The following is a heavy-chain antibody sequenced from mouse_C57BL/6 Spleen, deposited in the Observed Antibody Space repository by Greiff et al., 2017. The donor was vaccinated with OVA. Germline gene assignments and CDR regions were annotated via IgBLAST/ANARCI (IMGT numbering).Heavy chain of an antibody. CDR2: IRSKSNNYAT. Sequence: EVKLVESGGGLVQPKGSLKLSCAASGFSFNTYAMNWVRQAPGKGLEWVARIRSKSNNYATYYADSVKDRFTISRDDSESMLYLQMNNLKTEDTAMYYCVRLDDCGSSFGYFDVWGTGTTVTVSS. CDR3: VRLDDCGSSFGYFDV. D-gene: IGHD1-1*01. V-gene: IGHV10-1*01. J-gene: IGHJ1*03. CDR1: GFSFNTYA.